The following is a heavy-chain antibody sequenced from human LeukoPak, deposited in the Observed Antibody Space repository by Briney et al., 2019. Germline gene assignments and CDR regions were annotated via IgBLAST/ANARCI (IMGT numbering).Heavy chain of an antibody. CDR3: AKDGVGARFDY. CDR2: ISYDGSNK. D-gene: IGHD1-26*01. CDR1: GFTFSSYP. J-gene: IGHJ4*02. V-gene: IGHV3-30*04. Sequence: GGSLNLPCAAPGFTFSSYPMHWVRKAQAKGLGWVAVISYDGSNKYYADSVKGRFTISRDNSKNTLYLQMNSLRAEDTAVYYCAKDGVGARFDYWGQGTLVTVSS.